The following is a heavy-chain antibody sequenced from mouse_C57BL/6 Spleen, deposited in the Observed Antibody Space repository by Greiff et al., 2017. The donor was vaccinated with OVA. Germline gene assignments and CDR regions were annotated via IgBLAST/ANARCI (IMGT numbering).Heavy chain of an antibody. D-gene: IGHD1-1*01. J-gene: IGHJ3*01. CDR1: GFTFSSYA. Sequence: EVKVEESGGGLVKPGGSLKLSCAASGFTFSSYAMSWVRQTPEKRLEWVATISDGGSYTYYPDNVKGRFTISRDNAKNNLYLQMSHLKSEDTAMYYCARGDYYYGSSQFAYWGQGTLVTVSA. CDR2: ISDGGSYT. V-gene: IGHV5-4*03. CDR3: ARGDYYYGSSQFAY.